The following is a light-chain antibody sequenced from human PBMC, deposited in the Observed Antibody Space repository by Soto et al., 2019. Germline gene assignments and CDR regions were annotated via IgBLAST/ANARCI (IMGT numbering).Light chain of an antibody. V-gene: IGLV2-14*01. CDR3: SSFTSSTTYV. CDR1: SSDVGGYNN. J-gene: IGLJ1*01. Sequence: QSALTQPASVSGSPGQAITISCTGTSSDVGGYNNVCWYQQHPGKAPKLIIYDVSNRPSGVFNRFSGSESGNTASLTISGLQAEDEADYYCSSFTSSTTYVFGTGTKLTVL. CDR2: DVS.